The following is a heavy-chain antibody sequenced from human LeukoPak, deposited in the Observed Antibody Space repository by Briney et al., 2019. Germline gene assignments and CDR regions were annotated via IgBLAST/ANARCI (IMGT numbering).Heavy chain of an antibody. Sequence: SETLSLTCAVYGGSFSGYYWSWIRQPPGKGLEWIGEINHSGSTNYNPSLKSRVTISVDTSKNQFSLKLSSVTAADTAVYYCARVAAVLHPAYYYYMDVWGKGTTVTVSS. V-gene: IGHV4-34*01. J-gene: IGHJ6*03. CDR3: ARVAAVLHPAYYYYMDV. D-gene: IGHD6-13*01. CDR1: GGSFSGYY. CDR2: INHSGST.